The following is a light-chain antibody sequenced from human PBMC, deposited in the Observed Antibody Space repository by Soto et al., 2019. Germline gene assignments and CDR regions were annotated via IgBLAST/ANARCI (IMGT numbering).Light chain of an antibody. CDR2: EVS. Sequence: QSALTQPASVSGSPGQSITISCTGTSSDVGGYNYVSWYQQHPGKAPKLMIYEVSNRPSGVSNRFSGSKSGNTASLTISGLQAEDEADYYCSSYTSSSTPVVFGGGTKXTVL. J-gene: IGLJ2*01. CDR1: SSDVGGYNY. CDR3: SSYTSSSTPVV. V-gene: IGLV2-14*01.